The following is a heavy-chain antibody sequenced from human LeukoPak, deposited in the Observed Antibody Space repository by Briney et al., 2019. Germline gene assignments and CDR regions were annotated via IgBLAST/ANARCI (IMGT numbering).Heavy chain of an antibody. Sequence: PGRSLRLSPAASGFTLHRYGMQWGCHAPPRGLEWVAVIWNDGRNKYYADPAKGRFTISRDNARTSLYLQMNSLSAEDTAVYYCARSPSWMLYFDCWGEGDLVTVSS. CDR1: GFTLHRYG. V-gene: IGHV3-33*01. J-gene: IGHJ4*02. D-gene: IGHD2-8*01. CDR2: IWNDGRNK. CDR3: ARSPSWMLYFDC.